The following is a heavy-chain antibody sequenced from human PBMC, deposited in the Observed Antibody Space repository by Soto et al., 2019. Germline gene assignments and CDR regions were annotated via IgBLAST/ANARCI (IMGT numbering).Heavy chain of an antibody. CDR3: ARGFGRFNY. V-gene: IGHV3-48*03. Sequence: EVQLLESGGGLVQPGGSLRLSCGVSGFTFNDFEMNWVRQAPGKGMEWLAYIDGSGTTKKYADSVRGRFTISRDNPNNSLLRQMSSLRAADTAIYYCARGFGRFNYWGQGTLVSVSS. CDR1: GFTFNDFE. CDR2: IDGSGTTK. J-gene: IGHJ4*02. D-gene: IGHD3-10*01.